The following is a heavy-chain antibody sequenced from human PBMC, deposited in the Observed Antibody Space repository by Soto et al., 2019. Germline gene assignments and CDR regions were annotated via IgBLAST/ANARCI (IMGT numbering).Heavy chain of an antibody. D-gene: IGHD3-3*01. CDR2: INAGNGNT. CDR1: GYTFTMYA. V-gene: IGHV1-3*01. J-gene: IGHJ4*02. Sequence: GSVKVSCKASGYTFTMYAMHWARQAPGQRLEWMGWINAGNGNTKYSQKFQGRVTITSDTSASTAYMELSSLRSEDTAVYYCARSEDTIFFDYWGQGTLVTVSS. CDR3: ARSEDTIFFDY.